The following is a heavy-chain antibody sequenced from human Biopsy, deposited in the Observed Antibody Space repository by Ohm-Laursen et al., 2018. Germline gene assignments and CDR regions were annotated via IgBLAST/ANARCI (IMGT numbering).Heavy chain of an antibody. CDR3: ARHRGGMPSSGNWFDH. V-gene: IGHV4-59*08. Sequence: SETLSLTCSVSGYSMRTYYWSWIRQPPGKGLEWIGYIYYSGSTNYNPSLKSRVTISVDMSNNQFSLKLTSVAAADTAVYYCARHRGGMPSSGNWFDHWGQGTLVTVSS. D-gene: IGHD2-2*01. CDR2: IYYSGST. CDR1: GYSMRTYY. J-gene: IGHJ5*02.